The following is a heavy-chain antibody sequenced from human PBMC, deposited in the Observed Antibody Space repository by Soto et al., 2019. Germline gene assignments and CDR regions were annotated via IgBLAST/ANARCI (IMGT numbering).Heavy chain of an antibody. CDR3: AREVVVVVAATPASRGYFDY. J-gene: IGHJ4*02. D-gene: IGHD2-15*01. Sequence: QVQLVQSGAEVKKPGSSVKVSCKASGGTFSSYAISWVRQAPGQGLEWMGGIIPIFGTANYAQKFQGRVTITADESTSTAYMELSSLRSEDTAVYYCAREVVVVVAATPASRGYFDYWGQGTLVTVSS. V-gene: IGHV1-69*01. CDR2: IIPIFGTA. CDR1: GGTFSSYA.